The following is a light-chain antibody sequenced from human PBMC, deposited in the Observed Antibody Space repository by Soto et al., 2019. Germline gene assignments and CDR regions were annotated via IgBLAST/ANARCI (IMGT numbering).Light chain of an antibody. CDR1: QGIRND. CDR2: DAS. V-gene: IGKV1-6*01. CDR3: LQDSDYPWT. J-gene: IGKJ1*01. Sequence: AIQMTQSPSSLSASVGDRVTITCWASQGIRNDLGWYQQKPGKAPKLLIHDASYLQSGVPSRFSGSGSGTDFTLTISSLQPEDFATYYCLQDSDYPWTFGQGTKVEVK.